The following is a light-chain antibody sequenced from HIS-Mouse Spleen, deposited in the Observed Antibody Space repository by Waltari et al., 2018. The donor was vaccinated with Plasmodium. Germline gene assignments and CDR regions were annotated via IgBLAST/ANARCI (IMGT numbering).Light chain of an antibody. J-gene: IGLJ2*01. Sequence: SYELTQPPSVSVSPGQTARITCSGDALPKQYAYWYQQKPGQAPALVIYKDSERPSGIPGRFSGSSSGTTVTLTISGVQAEDEADYYCQSADSSGTYQVFGGGTKLTVL. V-gene: IGLV3-25*03. CDR1: ALPKQY. CDR3: QSADSSGTYQV. CDR2: KDS.